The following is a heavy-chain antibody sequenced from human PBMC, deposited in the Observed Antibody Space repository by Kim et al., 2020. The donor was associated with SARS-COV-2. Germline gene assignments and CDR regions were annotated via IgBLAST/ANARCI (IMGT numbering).Heavy chain of an antibody. CDR3: ARDGGSSSWYASWAYVYYYGMDV. D-gene: IGHD6-13*01. V-gene: IGHV3-74*01. CDR1: GFTFSSYW. CDR2: INSDGSST. J-gene: IGHJ6*02. Sequence: GGSLRLSCAASGFTFSSYWMHWVRQAPGKGLVWVSRINSDGSSTSYADSVKGRFTISRDNAKNTLYLQMNSLRAEDTAVYYCARDGGSSSWYASWAYVYYYGMDVWGQGTTVTVSS.